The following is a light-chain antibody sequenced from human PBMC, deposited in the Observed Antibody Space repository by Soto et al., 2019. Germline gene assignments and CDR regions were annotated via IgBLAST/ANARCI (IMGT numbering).Light chain of an antibody. J-gene: IGKJ1*01. Sequence: AIQMTQSPSSLSASVGDRVTITCRASQAIRNDLAWYQLKPGKAPKLLIYAASTLQSGVPSRFSGSGSGTDFTLTISSLQPDDFASYYCQQDYNYPWTFGQGTKVELK. CDR2: AAS. CDR3: QQDYNYPWT. CDR1: QAIRND. V-gene: IGKV1-6*01.